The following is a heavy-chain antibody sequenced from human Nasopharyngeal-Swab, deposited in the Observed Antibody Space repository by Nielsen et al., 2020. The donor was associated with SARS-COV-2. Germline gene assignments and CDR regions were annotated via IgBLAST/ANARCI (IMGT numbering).Heavy chain of an antibody. Sequence: SETLSLTCTVSGGSISSSSYYWGWIRQPPGKGLEWIGTIYYSGSTYYNPSLKSRVTISVDTSKNQFSLKLSSVTAADTAVYYCARALFRGVACFDYWGQGTLVTVSS. CDR2: IYYSGST. CDR1: GGSISSSSYY. D-gene: IGHD3-10*01. V-gene: IGHV4-39*07. CDR3: ARALFRGVACFDY. J-gene: IGHJ4*02.